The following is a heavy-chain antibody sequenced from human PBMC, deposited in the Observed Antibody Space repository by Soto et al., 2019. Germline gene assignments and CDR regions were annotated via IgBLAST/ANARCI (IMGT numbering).Heavy chain of an antibody. CDR3: AITNSGWNRNPFDQ. Sequence: QVQLVESGVGVVQPGRSLRLSCAASGFTFSSYAMHWVRQAPGKGLEWVAVISYDGSNKYYADSVKGRFTISRDNSKNTLYLQMNSLRAEDTAVYYCAITNSGWNRNPFDQWGQGALVTASS. CDR2: ISYDGSNK. V-gene: IGHV3-30-3*01. CDR1: GFTFSSYA. D-gene: IGHD6-19*01. J-gene: IGHJ4*02.